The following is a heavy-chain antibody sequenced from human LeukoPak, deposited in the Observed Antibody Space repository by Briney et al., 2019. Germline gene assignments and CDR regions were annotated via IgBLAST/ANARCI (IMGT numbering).Heavy chain of an antibody. D-gene: IGHD3-3*01. J-gene: IGHJ4*02. CDR1: GFTFSDYY. Sequence: PGGSLRLSCAASGFTFSDYYMSWIRQAPGKGLEWVSYISSSGSTIYYADSVKGRFTISRDNAKNSLYLQMNSLRAEGTAVYYCARSPTYYDFWSGYPNDRQYFDYWGQGTLVTVSS. V-gene: IGHV3-11*01. CDR3: ARSPTYYDFWSGYPNDRQYFDY. CDR2: ISSSGSTI.